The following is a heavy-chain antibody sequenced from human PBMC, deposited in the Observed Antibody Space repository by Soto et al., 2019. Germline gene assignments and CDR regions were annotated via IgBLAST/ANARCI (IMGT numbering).Heavy chain of an antibody. CDR2: INPNSGGT. D-gene: IGHD2-2*01. CDR3: AILPPYCSSTSCYAEDNWFDP. V-gene: IGHV1-2*04. Sequence: ASVKVSCXASGYTFTGYYMHWVRQAPGQGLEWMGWINPNSGGTNYAQKFQGWVTMTRDTSISTAYMELSRLRSDDTAVYYCAILPPYCSSTSCYAEDNWFDPWGQGTLVTVSS. J-gene: IGHJ5*02. CDR1: GYTFTGYY.